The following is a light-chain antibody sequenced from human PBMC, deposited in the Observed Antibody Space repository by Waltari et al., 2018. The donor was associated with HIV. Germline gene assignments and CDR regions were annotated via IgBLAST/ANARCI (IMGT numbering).Light chain of an antibody. CDR1: SSNIGSNH. J-gene: IGLJ2*01. Sequence: QSVLTQPPSASWTPGQRVTISCSGSSSNIGSNHVYWYQHLPGTAPKLLIYVNSQRPSGVPDRFSGSKSGTSASLAISGLRSEDEGDYYCAAWDDSLRGPVFGGGSRLTVL. CDR3: AAWDDSLRGPV. CDR2: VNS. V-gene: IGLV1-47*01.